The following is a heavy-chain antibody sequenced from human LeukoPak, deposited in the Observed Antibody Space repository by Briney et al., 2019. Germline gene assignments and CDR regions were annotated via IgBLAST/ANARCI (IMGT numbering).Heavy chain of an antibody. J-gene: IGHJ4*02. CDR2: ISGSGGST. V-gene: IGHV3-23*01. D-gene: IGHD6-13*01. Sequence: GRSLRLSCAASGFAFSSYAMHWVRQAPGKGLEWVSAISGSGGSTYYADSVKGRFTISRDNSKNTLYLQMNSLRAEDTAVYYCAKVISSSWYAIYYFDYWGQGTLVTVSS. CDR3: AKVISSSWYAIYYFDY. CDR1: GFAFSSYA.